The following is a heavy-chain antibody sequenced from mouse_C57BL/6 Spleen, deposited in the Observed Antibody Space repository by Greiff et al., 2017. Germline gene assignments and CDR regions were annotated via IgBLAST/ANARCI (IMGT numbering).Heavy chain of an antibody. CDR2: ISDGGSYT. V-gene: IGHV5-4*01. CDR1: GFTFSSYA. J-gene: IGHJ4*01. CDR3: ARAYAMDY. Sequence: EVQVVESGGGLVKPGGSLKLSCAASGFTFSSYAMSWVRQTPEKRLEWVATISDGGSYTYYPDNVKGRFTISRDNAKNNLYLQVSHLKSEDTAMYYCARAYAMDYWGQGTSVTVSS.